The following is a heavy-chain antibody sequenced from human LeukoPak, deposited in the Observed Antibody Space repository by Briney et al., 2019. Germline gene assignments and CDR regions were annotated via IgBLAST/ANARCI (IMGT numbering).Heavy chain of an antibody. CDR1: GFTFSSYA. CDR3: AKDTYYYDSSGYVDY. V-gene: IGHV3-23*01. J-gene: IGHJ4*02. Sequence: GGSLRLSCAASGFTFSSYAMSWVRQAPGKGLEWVSAISGSGGSTYYADSVKGRSTISRDNSKNTLYLQMNSLRAEDTAEYYCAKDTYYYDSSGYVDYWGQGTLVTVSS. CDR2: ISGSGGST. D-gene: IGHD3-22*01.